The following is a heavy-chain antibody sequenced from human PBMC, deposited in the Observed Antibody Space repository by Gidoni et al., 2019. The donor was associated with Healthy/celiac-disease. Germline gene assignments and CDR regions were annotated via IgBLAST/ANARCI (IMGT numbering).Heavy chain of an antibody. CDR3: AREIKKQNIVVVPAARGWFDP. CDR2: ISYDGSNK. J-gene: IGHJ5*02. Sequence: QVQLVESGGGVVQPGRSRRLSCAASGFTFSSYAMHWVRQAPGKGLEWVAVISYDGSNKYYADSVKGRFTISRDNSKNTLYLQMNSLRAEDTAVYYCAREIKKQNIVVVPAARGWFDPWGQGTLVTVSS. CDR1: GFTFSSYA. V-gene: IGHV3-30-3*01. D-gene: IGHD2-2*01.